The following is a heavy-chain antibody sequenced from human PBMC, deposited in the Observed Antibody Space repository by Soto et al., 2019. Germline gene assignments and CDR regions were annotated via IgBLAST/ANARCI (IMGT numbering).Heavy chain of an antibody. CDR1: GFRFVSYA. CDR2: ISGSDGKT. Sequence: GVSLRLSCAASGFRFVSYALSWVRQAPGKGLEWVSTISGSDGKTFYADSVKGRFSISRDTSQSTLYLQMNSLRADDTAMYYCARWRYLEDWGQGTWVTVSS. CDR3: ARWRYLED. V-gene: IGHV3-23*01. D-gene: IGHD1-1*01. J-gene: IGHJ1*01.